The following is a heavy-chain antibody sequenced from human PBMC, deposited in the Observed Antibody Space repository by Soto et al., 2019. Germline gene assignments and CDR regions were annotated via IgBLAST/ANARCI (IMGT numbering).Heavy chain of an antibody. CDR3: AKLYCSGGSCYPGVADY. Sequence: EVQLLESGGGLVQPGGSLRLSCAASGFTFSSYAMSWVRQAPGKGLEWVSAISGSGGSTYYADSVKGRFTISRDNSKNTLYLHMNSLRAEDTAVYYCAKLYCSGGSCYPGVADYWGQGTLVTVSS. J-gene: IGHJ4*02. V-gene: IGHV3-23*01. CDR1: GFTFSSYA. D-gene: IGHD2-15*01. CDR2: ISGSGGST.